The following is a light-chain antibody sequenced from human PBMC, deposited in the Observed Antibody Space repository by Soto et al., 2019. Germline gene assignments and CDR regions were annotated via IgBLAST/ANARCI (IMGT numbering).Light chain of an antibody. Sequence: DIPMTQSPSSLSASVGDRVTITCRASQSISTYLNWFQQKPGRAPKLLIYLTSTLQSGVPSRFSGSGSGTDFTLTISSLQPEDFATYYCQQSSTTPWMFGQGTKVDVK. V-gene: IGKV1-39*01. CDR1: QSISTY. J-gene: IGKJ1*01. CDR3: QQSSTTPWM. CDR2: LTS.